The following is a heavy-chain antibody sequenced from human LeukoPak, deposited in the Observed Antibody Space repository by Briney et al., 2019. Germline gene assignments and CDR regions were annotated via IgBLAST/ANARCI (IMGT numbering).Heavy chain of an antibody. CDR2: ISTNGGTT. CDR3: ARVMGFLEWFPFDY. J-gene: IGHJ4*02. V-gene: IGHV3-64*01. CDR1: GFTLSSYS. Sequence: GVSLTLPCLPCGFTLSSYSMHWVLDAPGKGLEYVSAISTNGGTTYYANSVKGRFTISRDNSKNTLYLQMGSLRAEDMAVYYCARVMGFLEWFPFDYWGQGILVTVSS. D-gene: IGHD3-3*01.